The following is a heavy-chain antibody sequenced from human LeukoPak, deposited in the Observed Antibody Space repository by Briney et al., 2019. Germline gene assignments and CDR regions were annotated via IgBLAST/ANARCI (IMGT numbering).Heavy chain of an antibody. CDR1: GGSISSGDYY. Sequence: PSETLSLTCTVSGGSISSGDYYWSWIRQPPGKGLEWIGYIYYSGSTYYNPSLKSRVTISVDTSKNQFSLKLSSVTAADTGVYYCARGLLWFGELLSVDYYYMDVWGKGTTVTVSS. V-gene: IGHV4-30-4*02. CDR2: IYYSGST. D-gene: IGHD3-10*01. J-gene: IGHJ6*03. CDR3: ARGLLWFGELLSVDYYYMDV.